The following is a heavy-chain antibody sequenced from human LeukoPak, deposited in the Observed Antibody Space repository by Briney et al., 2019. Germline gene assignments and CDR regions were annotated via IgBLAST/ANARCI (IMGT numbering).Heavy chain of an antibody. CDR3: ARSGAQLYYYGSGSAPDY. J-gene: IGHJ4*02. V-gene: IGHV7-4-1*02. CDR1: GYTFTNYA. Sequence: ASVKVSCKASGYTFTNYAMNWVRQAPGQGLEWMGWINTNTGNPTYAQGFTGRFVFSLDTSVSTAYLQISSLKAEDTAVYYCARSGAQLYYYGSGSAPDYWGQGTLVTVSS. D-gene: IGHD3-10*01. CDR2: INTNTGNP.